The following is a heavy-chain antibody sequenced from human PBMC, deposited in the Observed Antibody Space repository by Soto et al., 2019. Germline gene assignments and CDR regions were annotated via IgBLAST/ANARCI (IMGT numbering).Heavy chain of an antibody. CDR2: IYYSGST. CDR3: VPQLRWDNWFDP. CDR1: GGSISSGDYY. J-gene: IGHJ5*02. V-gene: IGHV4-30-4*01. D-gene: IGHD4-17*01. Sequence: SETLSLTCTVSGGSISSGDYYWSWIRQPPGKGLEWIGYIYYSGSTYYNPSLKSRVTISVDTSKNQFSLKLSSVTAADTAVYYCVPQLRWDNWFDPWGQGTLVTVSS.